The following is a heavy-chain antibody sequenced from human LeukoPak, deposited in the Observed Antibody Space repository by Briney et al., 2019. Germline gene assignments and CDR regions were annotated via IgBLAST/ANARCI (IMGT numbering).Heavy chain of an antibody. Sequence: GASVKVSCKASGGTFSSYAISWVRQAPGQGLEWMGGIIPIFGTANYAQKFQGRVTITADKSTSTAYMELSSLRSEDTAVYYCARGGDSGYDGNMDVWGKGTTVTVSS. V-gene: IGHV1-69*06. D-gene: IGHD5-12*01. J-gene: IGHJ6*03. CDR1: GGTFSSYA. CDR3: ARGGDSGYDGNMDV. CDR2: IIPIFGTA.